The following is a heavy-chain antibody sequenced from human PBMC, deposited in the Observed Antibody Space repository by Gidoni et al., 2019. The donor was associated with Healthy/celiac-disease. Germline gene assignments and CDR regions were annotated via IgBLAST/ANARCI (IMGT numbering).Heavy chain of an antibody. J-gene: IGHJ4*02. V-gene: IGHV2-26*01. CDR3: ARIRAYCGGDCYPDY. CDR1: GFSLSNARMG. CDR2: IFSNDEK. Sequence: QVTLKESGPVLVKPTETLTLTCTVSGFSLSNARMGVSWIRQHPGKALEWLAHIFSNDEKSYSTSLKSRLTISKDTSKSQVVLTMTNMDPVDTATYYCARIRAYCGGDCYPDYWGQGTLVTVSS. D-gene: IGHD2-21*02.